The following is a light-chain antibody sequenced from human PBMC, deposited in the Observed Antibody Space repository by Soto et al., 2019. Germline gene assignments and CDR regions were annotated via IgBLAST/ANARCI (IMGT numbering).Light chain of an antibody. V-gene: IGKV3-20*01. CDR3: PVYGSTPPAEP. J-gene: IGKJ1*01. CDR2: GAS. CDR1: QSVSSSY. Sequence: EIVLTQSPGTLSLSPGERATLSCRASQSVSSSYLAWYQQKRGQAPRLLIYGASCRATGIPVRFSGSGSGTGLPLTISLLEPDDVAGYCCPVYGSTPPAEPFG.